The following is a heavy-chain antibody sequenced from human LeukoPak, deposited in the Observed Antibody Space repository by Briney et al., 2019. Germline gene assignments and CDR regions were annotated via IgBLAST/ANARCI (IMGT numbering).Heavy chain of an antibody. CDR1: GFTFSRYW. V-gene: IGHV3-7*01. D-gene: IGHD1-1*01. CDR3: ASRMRDWNDGLDY. CDR2: IKEDGSEK. Sequence: GGSLRLSCAASGFTFSRYWMSWVRQAPGKGLEWVANIKEDGSEKYYVESVKGRCTISGDNAKKSLYLQMNSLRAEDTAVYYCASRMRDWNDGLDYWGQGTLVTVSS. J-gene: IGHJ4*02.